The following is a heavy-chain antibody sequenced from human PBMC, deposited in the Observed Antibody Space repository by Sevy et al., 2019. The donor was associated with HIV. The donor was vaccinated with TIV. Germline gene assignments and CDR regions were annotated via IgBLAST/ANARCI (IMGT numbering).Heavy chain of an antibody. Sequence: GGSLRLSCAASGFTFTEFVMSWVRQAPGKGLEWVSTINSGGGSTYYADSVKGRFTIARDNSQNTLDLQMNSLRADDTAVYYCAKDVVGGYYDSSGYSDHWGQGTLVTVSS. D-gene: IGHD3-22*01. CDR3: AKDVVGGYYDSSGYSDH. V-gene: IGHV3-23*01. CDR1: GFTFTEFV. J-gene: IGHJ4*02. CDR2: INSGGGST.